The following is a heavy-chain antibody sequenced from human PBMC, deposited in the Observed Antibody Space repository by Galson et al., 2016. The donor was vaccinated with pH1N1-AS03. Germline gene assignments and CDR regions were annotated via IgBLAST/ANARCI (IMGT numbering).Heavy chain of an antibody. D-gene: IGHD3-16*01. CDR1: GFTVSSNY. Sequence: SLRLSCAASGFTVSSNYMSWVRQAPGKGLEWVSDIYISGTTYYADSVKGRFTISRDNSKNTLYRQMNTLRARDTAVYYCTRDRLVVGEGWYYGMDAWGQGTTVTVSS. J-gene: IGHJ6*02. CDR3: TRDRLVVGEGWYYGMDA. V-gene: IGHV3-53*01. CDR2: IYISGTT.